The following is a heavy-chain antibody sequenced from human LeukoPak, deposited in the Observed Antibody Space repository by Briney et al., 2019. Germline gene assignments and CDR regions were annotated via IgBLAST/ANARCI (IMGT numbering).Heavy chain of an antibody. D-gene: IGHD2-2*01. CDR3: AKVRWGGYCSSSSCDAFDV. CDR2: ISGSGGST. J-gene: IGHJ3*01. CDR1: GFTFSSYA. V-gene: IGHV3-23*01. Sequence: HPGGSLRLSCAASGFTFSSYAMSWVRQAPGKGLEWVSAISGSGGSTYYADSVKGRFTISRGNSKNTLYLQMNSLRAEDTAVYYCAKVRWGGYCSSSSCDAFDVWGQGTMVTVSS.